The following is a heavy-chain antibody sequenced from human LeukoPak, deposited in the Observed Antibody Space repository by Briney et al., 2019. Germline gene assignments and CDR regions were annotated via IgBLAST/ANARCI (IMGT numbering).Heavy chain of an antibody. V-gene: IGHV4-59*01. D-gene: IGHD2-15*01. CDR3: ARDGGRLGLLPDV. CDR2: IYYSGST. J-gene: IGHJ6*02. CDR1: GGSFSGYY. Sequence: SETLSLTCAVYGGSFSGYYWSWIRQPPGKGLEWIGYIYYSGSTNYNPSLKSRVTISVDTSKNQFPLKLSSVTAADTAVYYCARDGGRLGLLPDVWGQGTTVTVSS.